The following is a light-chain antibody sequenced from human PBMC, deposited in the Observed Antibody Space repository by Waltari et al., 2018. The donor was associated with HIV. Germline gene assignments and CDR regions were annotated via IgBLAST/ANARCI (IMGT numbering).Light chain of an antibody. CDR1: SSGTKR. CDR3: QVWDASTTQPLV. Sequence: SYVVTQPPSVSVAPGQTARIHCWGESSGTKRVHWCQQKSGLAPVLVIYDDTDRPSGIPERFSGSNSGNTATLTIYRVEAEDEGDYYCQVWDASTTQPLVFGSGTKVTAL. CDR2: DDT. J-gene: IGLJ1*01. V-gene: IGLV3-21*02.